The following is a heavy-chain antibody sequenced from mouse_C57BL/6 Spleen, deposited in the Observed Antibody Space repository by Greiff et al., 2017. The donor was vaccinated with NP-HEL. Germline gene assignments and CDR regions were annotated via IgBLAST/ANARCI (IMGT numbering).Heavy chain of an antibody. J-gene: IGHJ4*01. CDR2: ISYDGSN. CDR1: GYSITSGYY. CDR3: AREGNYGGYAMDY. D-gene: IGHD2-1*01. Sequence: EVQLQESGPGLVKPSQSLSLTCSVTGYSITSGYYWNWIRQFPGNKLEWMGYISYDGSNNYNPSLKNRISITRDTSKNQFFLKLNSVTTEDTATYYCAREGNYGGYAMDYWGQGTSVTVSS. V-gene: IGHV3-6*01.